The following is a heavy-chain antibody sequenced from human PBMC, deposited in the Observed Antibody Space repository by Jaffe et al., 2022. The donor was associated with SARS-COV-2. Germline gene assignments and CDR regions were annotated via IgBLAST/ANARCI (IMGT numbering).Heavy chain of an antibody. CDR3: TRMLGGGDGFIYMTDY. CDR1: GFTFGHHA. Sequence: EVQLVESGGGLVPPGRSLTLSCMCSGFTFGHHAMNWVRQAPGKGLEWVGFIRSKGFGETRQYAASVKGRFVISRDDSKSIVYLQMNSLKTEDTATYYCTRMLGGGDGFIYMTDYWGRGSRVTVSS. CDR2: IRSKGFGETR. J-gene: IGHJ4*02. V-gene: IGHV3-49*04. D-gene: IGHD2-15*01.